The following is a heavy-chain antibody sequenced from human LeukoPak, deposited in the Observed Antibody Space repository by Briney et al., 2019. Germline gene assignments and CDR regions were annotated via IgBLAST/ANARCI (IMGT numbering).Heavy chain of an antibody. CDR3: ARRPYYDILTGYNMFFDY. CDR2: IFYSGST. D-gene: IGHD3-9*01. J-gene: IGHJ4*02. CDR1: GGSISTSNYY. V-gene: IGHV4-39*01. Sequence: SETLSLTCTVSGGSISTSNYYWGWIRQPPGKGLEWIGNIFYSGSTYYSPSLKSQVTISLDTSKNQFSLKLSSVTAADTAVYYCARRPYYDILTGYNMFFDYWGQGTLVTVSS.